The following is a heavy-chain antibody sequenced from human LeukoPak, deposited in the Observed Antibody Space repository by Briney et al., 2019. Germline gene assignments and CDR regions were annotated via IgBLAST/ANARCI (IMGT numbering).Heavy chain of an antibody. Sequence: SETLSLTCAVYGGSFSGYYWSWIRQPPGKGLEWIGEINHSGSTNYNPSLKSRVTISVDTSKNQFSLKLSSVTAADTAVYYRARGPPYDDILTGERKYNWFDPWGQGTLVTVSS. CDR3: ARGPPYDDILTGERKYNWFDP. V-gene: IGHV4-34*01. J-gene: IGHJ5*02. CDR2: INHSGST. CDR1: GGSFSGYY. D-gene: IGHD3-9*01.